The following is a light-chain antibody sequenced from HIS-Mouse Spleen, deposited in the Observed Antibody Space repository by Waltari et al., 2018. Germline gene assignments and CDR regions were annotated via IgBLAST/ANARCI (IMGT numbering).Light chain of an antibody. CDR1: RSDGCVYNY. Sequence: QSALTQPPSASGSPGQSVTISCTGTRSDGCVYNYVSWYQQHPGKAPKLMIYEVSKRPSGVPDRFSGSKSGNTASLTVSGLQAEDEADYYCSSYAGSNNFVFGGGTKLTVL. CDR3: SSYAGSNNFV. V-gene: IGLV2-8*01. CDR2: EVS. J-gene: IGLJ2*01.